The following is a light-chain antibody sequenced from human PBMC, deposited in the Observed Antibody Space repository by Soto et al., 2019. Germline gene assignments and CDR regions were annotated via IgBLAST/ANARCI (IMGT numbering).Light chain of an antibody. CDR2: DAS. Sequence: EIVLTQSPATLSLSPGERATLSCRASQSVSSYLAWYQQKPGQAPRLLIYDASNRATGIPARFSGSGSGTDFTLTISSLEPEYFAVYYCQQRSNWPGYTFGQGTKLEIK. J-gene: IGKJ2*01. CDR3: QQRSNWPGYT. CDR1: QSVSSY. V-gene: IGKV3-11*01.